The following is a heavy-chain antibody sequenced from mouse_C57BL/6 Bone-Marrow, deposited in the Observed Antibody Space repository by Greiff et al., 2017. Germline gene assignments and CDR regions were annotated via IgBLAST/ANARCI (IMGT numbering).Heavy chain of an antibody. CDR3: ARGGYGYDYAMDY. J-gene: IGHJ4*01. CDR1: GYTFTGYW. V-gene: IGHV1-9*01. D-gene: IGHD2-2*01. Sequence: QVQLQQSGAELMKPGASVKLSCKATGYTFTGYWIEWVKQRPGHGLEWIGEILPGSGSTNYNEKFKGKATFTEDTSSNTAYMQLSSLTTEDSAIYYCARGGYGYDYAMDYWGQGTSVTVSS. CDR2: ILPGSGST.